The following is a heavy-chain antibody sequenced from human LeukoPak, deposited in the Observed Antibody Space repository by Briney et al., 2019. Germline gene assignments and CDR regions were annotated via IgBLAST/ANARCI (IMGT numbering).Heavy chain of an antibody. D-gene: IGHD1-7*01. CDR3: ARVKTSHDAFDI. Sequence: SETLSLTFTVSGYSISSGYYWGWIRPPPGKGVEWFGSLYHGEKTYYNPSLKSRVSMSEDTSNNHFSLRLSSVTAADTAVYYCARVKTSHDAFDIWGQGTMVTVSS. J-gene: IGHJ3*02. V-gene: IGHV4-38-2*02. CDR1: GYSISSGYY. CDR2: LYHGEKT.